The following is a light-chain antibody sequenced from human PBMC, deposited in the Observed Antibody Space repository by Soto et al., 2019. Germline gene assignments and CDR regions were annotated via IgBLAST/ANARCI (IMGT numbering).Light chain of an antibody. CDR2: DAS. J-gene: IGKJ5*01. V-gene: IGKV3-20*01. CDR3: QQYGSSAPIT. Sequence: EIGLTQSPATLSLPQGERATLSCRASQSVSSYLAWYQQKPGQAPRLLIYDASNRATGIPDRFSGSGSETDFTLTISRLEPEDFALYYCQQYGSSAPITFGQGTRLEIK. CDR1: QSVSSY.